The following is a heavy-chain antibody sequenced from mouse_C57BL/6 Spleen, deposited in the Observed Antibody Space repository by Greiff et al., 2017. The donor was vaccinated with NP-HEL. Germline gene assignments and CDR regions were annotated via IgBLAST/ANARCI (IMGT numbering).Heavy chain of an antibody. J-gene: IGHJ2*01. CDR2: ISYDGSN. CDR1: GYSITSGYY. D-gene: IGHD2-5*01. Sequence: EVQLVESGPGLVKPSQSLSLTCSVTGYSITSGYYWNWIRQFPGNKLEWMGYISYDGSNNYNPSLKNRISITRDTSKNQFFLKLNSVTTEDTATYYCVAYSNLFDYWGQGTTLTVSS. CDR3: VAYSNLFDY. V-gene: IGHV3-6*01.